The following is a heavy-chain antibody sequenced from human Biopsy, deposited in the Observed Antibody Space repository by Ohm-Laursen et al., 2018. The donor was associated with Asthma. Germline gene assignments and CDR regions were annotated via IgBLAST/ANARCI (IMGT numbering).Heavy chain of an antibody. V-gene: IGHV3-30*03. D-gene: IGHD2-21*01. Sequence: SLRLSCAASGITFSTYGMHWVRQAPGKGLEWVAFIAWDGINSYYADSVKGRFTISRDNSRNTLYLQKNSLRADDTAVYYCARAGESDLVGGLDVWGQGTTVIVS. CDR3: ARAGESDLVGGLDV. CDR2: IAWDGINS. CDR1: GITFSTYG. J-gene: IGHJ6*02.